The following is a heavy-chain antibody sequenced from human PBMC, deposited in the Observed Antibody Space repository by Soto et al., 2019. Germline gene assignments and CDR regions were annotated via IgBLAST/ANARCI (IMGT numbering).Heavy chain of an antibody. D-gene: IGHD1-26*01. Sequence: ASVKVSCKASGYTFTGYYMHWVRQAPGQGLEWMGWINPNSGGTNYAQKFQGWVTMTRDTSVSTAYMELSRLRSDDTAVYYCARGAGYSGSYSDYFDYWGQGTLVTVSS. V-gene: IGHV1-2*04. J-gene: IGHJ4*02. CDR3: ARGAGYSGSYSDYFDY. CDR1: GYTFTGYY. CDR2: INPNSGGT.